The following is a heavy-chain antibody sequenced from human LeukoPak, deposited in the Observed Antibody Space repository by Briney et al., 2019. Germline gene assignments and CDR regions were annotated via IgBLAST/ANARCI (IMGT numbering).Heavy chain of an antibody. Sequence: LGGSQRLSCAGSGFRFGDYGMSWVRQAPGKGLEWVSGITWNGASTGYADSVKGRFTMSRDNAKNSLYLQMNSLRAEDTALYYCAMKLPRDYYYMDVWGKGTTVIVSS. J-gene: IGHJ6*03. CDR3: AMKLPRDYYYMDV. CDR1: GFRFGDYG. D-gene: IGHD4-23*01. CDR2: ITWNGAST. V-gene: IGHV3-20*04.